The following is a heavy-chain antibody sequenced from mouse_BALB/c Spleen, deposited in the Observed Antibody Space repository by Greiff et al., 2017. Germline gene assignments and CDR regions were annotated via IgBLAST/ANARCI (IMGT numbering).Heavy chain of an antibody. V-gene: IGHV1S81*02. D-gene: IGHD2-14*01. J-gene: IGHJ3*01. CDR3: TRSGYRYERLAY. CDR1: GYTFTSYY. CDR2: INPSNGGT. Sequence: QVQLQQPGAELVKPGASVKLSCKASGYTFTSYYMYWVKQRPGQGLEWIGGINPSNGGTNFNEKFKSKATLTVDKSSSTAYMQLSSLTSEDSAVYYCTRSGYRYERLAYWGQGTLVTVSA.